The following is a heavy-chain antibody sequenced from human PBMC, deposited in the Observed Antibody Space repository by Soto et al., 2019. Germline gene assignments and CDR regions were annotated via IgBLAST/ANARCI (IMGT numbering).Heavy chain of an antibody. CDR1: GYTFTDFG. D-gene: IGHD2-2*01. Sequence: AASVKVSCKASGYTFTDFGISWLRQAPGQGLEWMGWISAYNGNTNYAQKFQGRVTMTKDTSTSTAYMDMRSLRSDDTAVYYCARDLPGYPYQWFDAWGQGTLVTVSS. CDR3: ARDLPGYPYQWFDA. V-gene: IGHV1-18*01. J-gene: IGHJ5*02. CDR2: ISAYNGNT.